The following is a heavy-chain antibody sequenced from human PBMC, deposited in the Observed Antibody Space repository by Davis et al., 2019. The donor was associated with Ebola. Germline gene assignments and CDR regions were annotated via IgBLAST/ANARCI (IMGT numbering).Heavy chain of an antibody. Sequence: MPSETLSLTCAASGDSISSSSYYWGWIRQPPGKGLEWIGSIRYNGNTYYNPSLKSRVTVSVDTSKNQFSLKLSSVTAADTAVYYCARQARSGYYYGMDVWGKGATVTVSS. D-gene: IGHD3-3*01. CDR1: GDSISSSSYY. CDR3: ARQARSGYYYGMDV. J-gene: IGHJ6*04. V-gene: IGHV4-39*01. CDR2: IRYNGNT.